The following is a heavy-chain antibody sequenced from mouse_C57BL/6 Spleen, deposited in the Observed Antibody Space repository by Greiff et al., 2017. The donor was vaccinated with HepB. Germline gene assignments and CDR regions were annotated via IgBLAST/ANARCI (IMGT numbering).Heavy chain of an antibody. D-gene: IGHD1-2*01. CDR2: IDPSDSYT. CDR3: ARLPLYEYGYY. J-gene: IGHJ2*01. CDR1: GYTFTSYW. Sequence: VQLQQPGAELVRPGTSVKLSCKASGYTFTSYWMHWVKQSLGQGLEWIGVIDPSDSYTNYNQKFKGKATLTVDTSSSTAYMQLSSLTSEDSAVYDCARLPLYEYGYYWGQCTTLTVSS. V-gene: IGHV1-59*01.